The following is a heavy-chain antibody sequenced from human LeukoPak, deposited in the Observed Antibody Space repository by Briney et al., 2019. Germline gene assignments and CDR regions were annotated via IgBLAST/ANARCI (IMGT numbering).Heavy chain of an antibody. CDR3: ARGGDRDYYFDY. Sequence: SETLSLTCTVSGGSISRSSYYWGWIRQPPGKGLEWIGSIYYSGSTYYNPTLKSRVTISVDTSKNQFSLKLSSVTAADTAVYYCARGGDRDYYFDYWGQGTLVTVSS. J-gene: IGHJ4*02. D-gene: IGHD3-10*01. CDR1: GGSISRSSYY. V-gene: IGHV4-39*07. CDR2: IYYSGST.